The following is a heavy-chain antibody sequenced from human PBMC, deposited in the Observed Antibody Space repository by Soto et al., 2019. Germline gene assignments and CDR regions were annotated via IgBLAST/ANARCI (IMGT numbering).Heavy chain of an antibody. J-gene: IGHJ5*02. CDR3: ARDGIAVAATGRNWFDP. CDR2: IIPIFGTA. D-gene: IGHD6-19*01. V-gene: IGHV1-69*12. Sequence: QVQLVQSGAEVKKPGSSVKVSCKASGGTFSSYAISWVRQAPGQGLEWMGGIIPIFGTANYAQKFQGRVTMTADESTSTAYMELSIRRSEDTAVYYCARDGIAVAATGRNWFDPWGQGTLVTVSS. CDR1: GGTFSSYA.